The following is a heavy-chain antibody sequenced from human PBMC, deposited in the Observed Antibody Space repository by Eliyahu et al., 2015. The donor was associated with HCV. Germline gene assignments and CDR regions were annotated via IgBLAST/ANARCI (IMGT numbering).Heavy chain of an antibody. CDR2: ISWNSGSI. CDR3: ANSLGPDYYGSGSPFGY. J-gene: IGHJ4*02. D-gene: IGHD3-10*01. Sequence: EVQLVESGGGLVQPGRSLRLSCXASGFTFDDXAMHWVRQAPGKGLEWVSGISWNSGSIGYADSVKGRFTISRDNAKNSLYLQMNSLRAEDTALYYCANSLGPDYYGSGSPFGYWGQGTLVTVSS. V-gene: IGHV3-9*01. CDR1: GFTFDDXA.